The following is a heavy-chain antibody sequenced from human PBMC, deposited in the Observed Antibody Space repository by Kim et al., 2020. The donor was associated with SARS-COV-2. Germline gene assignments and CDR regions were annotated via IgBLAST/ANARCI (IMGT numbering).Heavy chain of an antibody. D-gene: IGHD3-3*02. CDR3: ARTTIFGVVVYFDP. CDR1: GLTVSDNF. Sequence: GGSLRLSCAASGLTVSDNFLSWVRQAPGKGLQWVSTLYSGGYTYYADSVKGRFTISRDNSMNTLYLQMNSLRAEDTAGYYCARTTIFGVVVYFDPWGQGTLVTVSS. J-gene: IGHJ5*02. V-gene: IGHV3-53*01. CDR2: LYSGGYT.